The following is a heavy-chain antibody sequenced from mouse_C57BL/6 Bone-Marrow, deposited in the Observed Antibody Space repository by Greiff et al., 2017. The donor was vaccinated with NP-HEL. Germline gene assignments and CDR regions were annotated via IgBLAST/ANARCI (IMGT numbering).Heavy chain of an antibody. D-gene: IGHD1-1*01. CDR1: GYAFTNYL. V-gene: IGHV1-54*01. Sequence: LQESGAELVRPGTSVKVSCKASGYAFTNYLIEWVKQRPGQGLEWIGVINPGSGGTNYNEKFKGKATLTADKSSSTAYMQLSSLTSEDSAVYFCAGGDYYGSSYFDYWGQGTTLTVSS. CDR3: AGGDYYGSSYFDY. CDR2: INPGSGGT. J-gene: IGHJ2*01.